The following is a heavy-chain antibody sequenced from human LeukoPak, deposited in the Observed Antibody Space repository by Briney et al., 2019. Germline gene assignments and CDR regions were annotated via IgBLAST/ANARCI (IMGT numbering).Heavy chain of an antibody. CDR1: GFIFSNFA. V-gene: IGHV3-74*01. D-gene: IGHD3-10*01. CDR3: ARDSRYGSGSYYFDY. CDR2: INSDGSST. J-gene: IGHJ4*02. Sequence: PGGSLRLSCAASGFIFSNFAMTRVRQAPGKGLVWVSRINSDGSSTSYADSVKGRFTISRDNAKNTLYLQMNSLRAEDTAVYYCARDSRYGSGSYYFDYWGQGTLVTVSS.